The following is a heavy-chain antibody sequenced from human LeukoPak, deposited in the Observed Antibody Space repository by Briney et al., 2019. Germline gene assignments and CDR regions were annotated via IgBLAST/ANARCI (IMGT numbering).Heavy chain of an antibody. D-gene: IGHD3-10*01. J-gene: IGHJ5*02. V-gene: IGHV1-24*01. CDR2: FDPEDGET. Sequence: GASVKVSYKLSGYTLTELSLHWVQQAPGKGLEWMGGFDPEDGETIYAQKLQGRVTMTEDTSTDTAYMELSSLRSEDPAVYYCATRREVQGVYQGYWFDPWGQGTLVTVSS. CDR3: ATRREVQGVYQGYWFDP. CDR1: GYTLTELS.